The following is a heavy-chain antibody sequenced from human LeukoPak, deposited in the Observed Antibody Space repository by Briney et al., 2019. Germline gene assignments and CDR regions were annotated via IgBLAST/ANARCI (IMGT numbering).Heavy chain of an antibody. CDR1: GYTFTGYY. CDR2: INPNSGGT. Sequence: ASVKVSCKASGYTFTGYYMHWVRQAPGQGLEWMGWINPNSGGTNCAQKFQGRVTMTRDTSISTAYMELSRLRSDDTAVYYCARGPRAARAGKGDLYFDYWGQGTLVTVSS. CDR3: ARGPRAARAGKGDLYFDY. D-gene: IGHD6-6*01. V-gene: IGHV1-2*02. J-gene: IGHJ4*02.